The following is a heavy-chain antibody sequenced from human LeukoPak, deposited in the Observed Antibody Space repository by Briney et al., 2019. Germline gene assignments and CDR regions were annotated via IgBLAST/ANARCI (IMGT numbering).Heavy chain of an antibody. V-gene: IGHV3-23*01. J-gene: IGHJ6*03. CDR1: GFTFSTYG. CDR3: TRGDYYDSSIMDV. D-gene: IGHD3-22*01. CDR2: ISGSGGST. Sequence: GGSLRLSCAASGFTFSTYGMSWHPQAPGQGLEWVSAISGSGGSTYYADSVKGRFTISRDNSKNTLDLQMNSLKTEDTAVYYCTRGDYYDSSIMDVWGKGTTVTVSS.